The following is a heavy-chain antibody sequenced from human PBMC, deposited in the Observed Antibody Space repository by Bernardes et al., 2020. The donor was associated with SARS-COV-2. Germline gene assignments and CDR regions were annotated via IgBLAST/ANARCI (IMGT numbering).Heavy chain of an antibody. CDR2: INHSGST. D-gene: IGHD6-6*01. V-gene: IGHV4-34*01. J-gene: IGHJ5*02. CDR3: ARVRGSSSEIDP. CDR1: RGSFSGYY. Sequence: SETLSLTCAVYRGSFSGYYWNWIRQPPGKGLEWIGQINHSGSTNYNPSLKSRVTISVDTSKNQFSLKLTSVTAADTAVYYCARVRGSSSEIDPWGQGTPVTVSS.